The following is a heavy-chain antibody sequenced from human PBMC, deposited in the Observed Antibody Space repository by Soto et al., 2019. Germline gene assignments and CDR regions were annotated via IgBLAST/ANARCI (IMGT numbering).Heavy chain of an antibody. CDR3: ARDEGGYCSGGSCYWYFDL. J-gene: IGHJ2*01. D-gene: IGHD2-15*01. CDR2: IYYSGST. Sequence: SDTLSLTCTVSGGSISSYYWSWIRQPPGKGLEWIGYIYYSGSTNYNPSLKSRVTISVDTSKNQFSLKLSSVTAADTAVYYCARDEGGYCSGGSCYWYFDLWGRGTLVTVSS. CDR1: GGSISSYY. V-gene: IGHV4-59*01.